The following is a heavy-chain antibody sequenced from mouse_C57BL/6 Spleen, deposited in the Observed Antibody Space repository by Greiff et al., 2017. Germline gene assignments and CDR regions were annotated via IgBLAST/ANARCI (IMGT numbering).Heavy chain of an antibody. CDR2: IHPNSGST. V-gene: IGHV1-64*01. CDR3: ARSDYGSSSWFAY. CDR1: GYTFTSYW. D-gene: IGHD1-1*01. Sequence: VQLQQPGAELVKPGASVKLSCKASGYTFTSYWMHWVKQRPGQGLEWIGMIHPNSGSTNYNEKFKSNATLTVDKSSSTAYMQLSSLTSEDSAVYYCARSDYGSSSWFAYWGQGTLVTVSA. J-gene: IGHJ3*01.